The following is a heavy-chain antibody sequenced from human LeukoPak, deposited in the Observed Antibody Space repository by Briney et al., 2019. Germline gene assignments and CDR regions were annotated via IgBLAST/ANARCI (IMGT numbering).Heavy chain of an antibody. CDR1: AGSFSGYY. V-gene: IGHV4-34*01. CDR3: ASASQGLWFRYWFDP. D-gene: IGHD3-10*01. J-gene: IGHJ5*02. CDR2: INHSGST. Sequence: PSETLSLTCAVYAGSFSGYYWSWIRQPPGKGLEWIGEINHSGSTNYNPSLKSRVTISVDTSKNQFSLKLSSVTAADTAVYYCASASQGLWFRYWFDPWGQGTLVTVSS.